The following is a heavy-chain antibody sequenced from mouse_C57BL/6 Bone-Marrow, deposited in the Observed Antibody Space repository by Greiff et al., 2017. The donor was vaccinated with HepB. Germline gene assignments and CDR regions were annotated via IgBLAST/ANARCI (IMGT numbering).Heavy chain of an antibody. D-gene: IGHD2-3*01. V-gene: IGHV3-6*01. CDR1: GYSITSGYY. Sequence: VQLQESGPGLVKPSQSLSLTCSVTGYSITSGYYWNWIRQFPGNKLEWMGYISYDGSNNYNPSLKNRISITRDTSKNQFFLKLNSLTTEDTATYYCAREGWLPYYFDYWGQGTTLTVSS. CDR3: AREGWLPYYFDY. J-gene: IGHJ2*01. CDR2: ISYDGSN.